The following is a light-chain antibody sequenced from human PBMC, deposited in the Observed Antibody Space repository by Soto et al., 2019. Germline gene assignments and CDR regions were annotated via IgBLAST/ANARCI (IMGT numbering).Light chain of an antibody. CDR2: AAS. V-gene: IGKV1-9*01. CDR1: QGISSY. Sequence: DIQLTQSPSFLSASVGVRVTISCRASQGISSYLAWYQQKPGKVPKLLIYAASSLQSGVPSRFSGSGSGTEFTLTINSLQPEDFATYYCQQLNSYPLTFGGGTKVEIK. CDR3: QQLNSYPLT. J-gene: IGKJ4*01.